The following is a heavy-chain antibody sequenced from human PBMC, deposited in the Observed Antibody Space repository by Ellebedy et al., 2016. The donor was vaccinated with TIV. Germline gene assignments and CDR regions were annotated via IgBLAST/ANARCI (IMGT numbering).Heavy chain of an antibody. CDR3: ARVVGFLEWRKPTPGLIYAFDI. V-gene: IGHV4-30-4*01. J-gene: IGHJ3*02. D-gene: IGHD3-3*01. CDR2: VYYSGST. Sequence: SETLSLTCTVSGGSISSGDYYWSWIRQPPGKGLEWIGYVYYSGSTYYNPSLKSRVTISVDTSKNQFSLKLSSVTAADTAVYYCARVVGFLEWRKPTPGLIYAFDIWGQGTMVTVSS. CDR1: GGSISSGDYY.